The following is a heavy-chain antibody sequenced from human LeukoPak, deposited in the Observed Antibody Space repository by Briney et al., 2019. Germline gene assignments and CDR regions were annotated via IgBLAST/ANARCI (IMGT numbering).Heavy chain of an antibody. CDR3: ARWAYYMDV. CDR2: ISSSSSTI. CDR1: GFSFSS. V-gene: IGHV3-48*04. J-gene: IGHJ6*03. Sequence: GGSLRLSCAASGFSFSSMNWVRQAPGKGLEWVSYISSSSSTIYYADSVKGRLTMSRDNAKNSLYLQMNSLRAEDTAVYYCARWAYYMDVWGKGTTVTVSS.